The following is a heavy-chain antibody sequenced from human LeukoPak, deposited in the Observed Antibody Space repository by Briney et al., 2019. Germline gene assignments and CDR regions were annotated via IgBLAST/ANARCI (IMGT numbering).Heavy chain of an antibody. Sequence: GRSLRLSCAASGFTFSSYAMHWVRQAPGKGLEWMTGISYDGSKKYSADSVTGRFTISRDNSENTLYLQMNSLRVEDTAVYYCARGAGGSSSWSTIRYVDCWGQGTLVTVSS. D-gene: IGHD6-13*01. J-gene: IGHJ4*02. CDR1: GFTFSSYA. CDR2: ISYDGSKK. V-gene: IGHV3-30-3*01. CDR3: ARGAGGSSSWSTIRYVDC.